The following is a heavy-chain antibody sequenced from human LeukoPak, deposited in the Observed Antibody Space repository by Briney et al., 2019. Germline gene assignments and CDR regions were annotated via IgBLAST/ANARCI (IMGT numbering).Heavy chain of an antibody. V-gene: IGHV4-30-2*01. CDR2: IYHGGSA. CDR3: GGQFKWFDP. J-gene: IGHJ5*02. Sequence: SQTLSLTCAVSGDSISGGGYSWSWIRQPPGTGLEWIGYIYHGGSAYYDPSLKSRVNISVDKSKNQFSLELSSVTAADTAVYYSGGQFKWFDPWGQGTLVTVSS. CDR1: GDSISGGGYS. D-gene: IGHD5-24*01.